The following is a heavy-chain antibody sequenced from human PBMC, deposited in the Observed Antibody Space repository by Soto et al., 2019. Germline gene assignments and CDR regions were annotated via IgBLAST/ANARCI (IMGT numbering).Heavy chain of an antibody. CDR2: IIPIFGTA. CDR1: GGTFSSYA. D-gene: IGHD5-12*01. V-gene: IGHV1-69*13. J-gene: IGHJ6*02. CDR3: ARDQNSGYDSSLDYYYGMDV. Sequence: SVKVSCKASGGTFSSYAISWVRQAPGQGLEWMGGIIPIFGTANYAQKFQGRVTITADESTSTAYMELSSLRSEDTAVYYCARDQNSGYDSSLDYYYGMDVWGQGTTVTGSS.